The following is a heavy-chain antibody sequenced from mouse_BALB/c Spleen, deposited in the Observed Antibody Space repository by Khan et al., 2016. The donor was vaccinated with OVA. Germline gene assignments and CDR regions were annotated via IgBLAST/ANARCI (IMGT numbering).Heavy chain of an antibody. D-gene: IGHD2-14*01. CDR2: INPSNGYT. CDR1: GYTFTSYT. J-gene: IGHJ3*01. CDR3: VRDGAYHRNDGWFAY. Sequence: VQLMESGAELARPGASVKMSCKASGYTFTSYTIHWIKKRPGQGLEWIGYINPSNGYTNYNQKFKDKATLTTDKSSTTAYLQLSSLTSDDSAVYSCVRDGAYHRNDGWFAYWGKGLWSLSLQ. V-gene: IGHV1-4*01.